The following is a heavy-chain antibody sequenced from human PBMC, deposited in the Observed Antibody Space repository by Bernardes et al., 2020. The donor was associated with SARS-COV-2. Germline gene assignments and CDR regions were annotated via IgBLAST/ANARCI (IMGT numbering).Heavy chain of an antibody. D-gene: IGHD3-3*01. V-gene: IGHV4-31*03. CDR3: ARIPRTIFGVVNHFDY. CDR1: GGSISSGGYY. J-gene: IGHJ4*02. Sequence: SETLSLTCTVSGGSISSGGYYWSWIRQHPGKGLEWIGYIYYSGSTYYNPSLKSRVTISVDTSKNQFSLKLSSVTAADTAVYYCARIPRTIFGVVNHFDYWGQGTLVTVSS. CDR2: IYYSGST.